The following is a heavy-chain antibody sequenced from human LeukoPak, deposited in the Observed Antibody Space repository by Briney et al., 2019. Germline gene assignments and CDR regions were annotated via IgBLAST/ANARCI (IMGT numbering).Heavy chain of an antibody. V-gene: IGHV3-23*01. CDR2: ISGSGGST. CDR3: AKDGYCSSTSCFPLFAY. J-gene: IGHJ4*02. D-gene: IGHD2-2*03. Sequence: GGSLRLSCAASGFTFSSYAMSWVRQAPGKGLEWVSAISGSGGSTYYADSVKGRFTISRDNSKNTLYLQMNSLRAEDTAVYYCAKDGYCSSTSCFPLFAYWGQGTLVTVSS. CDR1: GFTFSSYA.